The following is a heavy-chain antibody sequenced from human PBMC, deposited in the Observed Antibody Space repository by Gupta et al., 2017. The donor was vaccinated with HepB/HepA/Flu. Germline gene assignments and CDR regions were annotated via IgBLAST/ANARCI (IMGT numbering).Heavy chain of an antibody. J-gene: IGHJ4*02. V-gene: IGHV1-2*02. CDR1: GYICNGHY. D-gene: IGHD4-11*01. Sequence: QVQLVQAGAGVEKPGASVQVSCKTSGYICNGHYMYWVRQAPGQGLEWVGWINPHSGGTNYAQEFRGRVTISRDTSIRTAYLELSSLRSDDTAVYYCARSQGYSTYSPFDFWGQGTLVTVSS. CDR2: INPHSGGT. CDR3: ARSQGYSTYSPFDF.